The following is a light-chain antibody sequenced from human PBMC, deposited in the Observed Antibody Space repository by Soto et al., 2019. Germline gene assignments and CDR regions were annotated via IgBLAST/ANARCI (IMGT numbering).Light chain of an antibody. Sequence: QSALTQPASVSGAPGQSITISCTGTSSDVGKYTFVSWYGQHPGKAPKLIIFEVNKRLSGVSNRFSGSKSGNTASLTISGLQAEDEANYYCCLYGGSNNYVVFGGGTKVTVL. CDR2: EVN. V-gene: IGLV2-23*02. J-gene: IGLJ2*01. CDR3: CLYGGSNNYVV. CDR1: SSDVGKYTF.